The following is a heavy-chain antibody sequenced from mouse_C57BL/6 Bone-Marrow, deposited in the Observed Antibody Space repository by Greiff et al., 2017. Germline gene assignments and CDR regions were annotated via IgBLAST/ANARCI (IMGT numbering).Heavy chain of an antibody. Sequence: EVQLQQSGAELVRPGASVKLSCTASGFNIQDDYMHWVKQRPEQGLEWIGWIDPENGDTEYASKFQGKATITADTSSNTAYLQLSSLTSEDTAVYYCTTDGNYVEYYFDYWGQGTTLTVSS. CDR1: GFNIQDDY. V-gene: IGHV14-4*01. CDR2: IDPENGDT. CDR3: TTDGNYVEYYFDY. D-gene: IGHD2-1*01. J-gene: IGHJ2*01.